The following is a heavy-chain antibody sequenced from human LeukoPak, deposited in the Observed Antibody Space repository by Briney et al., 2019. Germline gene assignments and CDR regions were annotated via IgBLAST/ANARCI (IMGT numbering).Heavy chain of an antibody. D-gene: IGHD6-13*01. CDR2: INDNGGRT. CDR3: AKDTRDREAAASRGYYFDC. Sequence: PGGSLRLSCAASGFTFSSYAMNWVRQAPGKGLEWVSGINDNGGRTYYADSVKGRFTISRDNSKNTLYLQMNSLRAEDTASYYCAKDTRDREAAASRGYYFDCWGQGTLVSVSS. J-gene: IGHJ4*02. CDR1: GFTFSSYA. V-gene: IGHV3-23*01.